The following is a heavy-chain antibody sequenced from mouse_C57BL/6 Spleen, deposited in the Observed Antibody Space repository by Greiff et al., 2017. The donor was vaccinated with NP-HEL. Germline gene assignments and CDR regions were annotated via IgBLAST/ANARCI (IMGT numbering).Heavy chain of an antibody. V-gene: IGHV1-26*01. CDR2: INPNNGGT. D-gene: IGHD4-1*02. CDR3: ATPTGTDY. J-gene: IGHJ2*01. CDR1: GYTFTDYY. Sequence: EVQLQQSGPELVKPGASVKISCKASGYTFTDYYMNWVKQSHGKSLEWIGDINPNNGGTSYNQKFKGKATLTVDKSSSTAYMELRSLTSEDSAVYYCATPTGTDYWGQGTTLTVSS.